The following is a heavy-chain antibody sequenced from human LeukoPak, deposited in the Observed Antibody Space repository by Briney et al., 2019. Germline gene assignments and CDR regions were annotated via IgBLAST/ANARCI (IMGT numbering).Heavy chain of an antibody. J-gene: IGHJ4*02. CDR1: GGSFSGYY. V-gene: IGHV4-34*01. CDR2: INHSGST. CDR3: ARGRIALVRGYYGY. Sequence: PSETLSLTCAVYGGSFSGYYWSWIRQPPGKGLEWIGEINHSGSTNYNPSLKSRVTISVDTSKNQFSLKLRSVTAADTAVYYCARGRIALVRGYYGYWGQGTLVTVSS. D-gene: IGHD3-3*01.